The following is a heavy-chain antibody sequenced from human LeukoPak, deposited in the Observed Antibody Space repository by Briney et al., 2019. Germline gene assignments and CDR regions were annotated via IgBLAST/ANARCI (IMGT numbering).Heavy chain of an antibody. D-gene: IGHD5-12*01. CDR3: ARSGRVATTKDAFDI. J-gene: IGHJ3*02. CDR2: INPSGGST. V-gene: IGHV1-46*01. CDR1: GYTFTIYY. Sequence: RASVKVSCKASGYTFTIYYIHWVRQAPGQGLEWMGIINPSGGSTSYAQKFQGRVTMTRDMSTSTVYMELSSLRSEDTAVYYCARSGRVATTKDAFDIWGQGTMVTVSS.